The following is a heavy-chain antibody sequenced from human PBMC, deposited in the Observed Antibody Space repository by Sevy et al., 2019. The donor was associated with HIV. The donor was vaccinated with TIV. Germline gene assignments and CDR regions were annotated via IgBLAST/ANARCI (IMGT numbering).Heavy chain of an antibody. V-gene: IGHV4-4*07. Sequence: SETLSLTCTVSGGSISSYYWSWIRQPAGKGLEWIGRIYTSGSTNYNPSLKSRVTMSVDTSKNQFSLKLSSVTAADTAVYYCARETKVRGVIIRYYYYYMDVWGKGTTVTVSS. D-gene: IGHD3-10*01. CDR3: ARETKVRGVIIRYYYYYMDV. J-gene: IGHJ6*03. CDR1: GGSISSYY. CDR2: IYTSGST.